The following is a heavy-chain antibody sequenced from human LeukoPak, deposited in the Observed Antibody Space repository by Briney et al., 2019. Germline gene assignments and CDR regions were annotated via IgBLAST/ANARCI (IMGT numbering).Heavy chain of an antibody. CDR1: GGSLSSTSYY. Sequence: SETLSLTCTVSGGSLSSTSYYWGWIRQPPGKGLEWIASIYYSGSTHYNPSLKSRVTISVDTSKNQFSLYLRSVTAADTAVYYCARNFSKDLNDYGSGSPHLTNWFDPWGQGTLVTVSS. CDR3: ARNFSKDLNDYGSGSPHLTNWFDP. D-gene: IGHD3-10*01. J-gene: IGHJ5*02. CDR2: IYYSGST. V-gene: IGHV4-39*01.